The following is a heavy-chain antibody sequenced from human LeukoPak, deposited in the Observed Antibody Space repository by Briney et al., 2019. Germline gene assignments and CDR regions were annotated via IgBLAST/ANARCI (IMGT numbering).Heavy chain of an antibody. Sequence: PGGSLRRSCAASGFTVSSYWMSWVRRAPGKGLEWGANIKEDGSQEYYVDSVRGRFTISRDNARNSVYLQMNSLRAEDTAVYYCAKGGAPFAESAYWGQGTLVTVSS. CDR3: AKGGAPFAESAY. V-gene: IGHV3-7*01. CDR2: IKEDGSQE. CDR1: GFTVSSYW. D-gene: IGHD3-10*01. J-gene: IGHJ4*02.